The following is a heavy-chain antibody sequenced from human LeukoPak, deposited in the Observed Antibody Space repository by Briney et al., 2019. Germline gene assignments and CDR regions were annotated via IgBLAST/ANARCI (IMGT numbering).Heavy chain of an antibody. J-gene: IGHJ4*02. D-gene: IGHD3-3*01. V-gene: IGHV3-30-3*01. CDR3: ARVVTIFGVVTNMPDY. CDR2: ISYDGSNK. Sequence: GGSLRLSCAASGFTFTTYALFWVRQAPGMGLEWVATISYDGSNKWYADSVKGRFTFSRDNSKNTVYLQMNSLRPEDTAVYYCARVVTIFGVVTNMPDYWGQGTLVTVSS. CDR1: GFTFTTYA.